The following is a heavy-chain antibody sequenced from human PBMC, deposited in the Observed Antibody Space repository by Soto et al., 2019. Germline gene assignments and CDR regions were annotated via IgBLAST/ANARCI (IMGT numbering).Heavy chain of an antibody. J-gene: IGHJ4*02. CDR3: ASGHDAYKVRY. CDR1: GGSISSGGTGSY. Sequence: QVQLQESGPGLVKPSQTLSLTCTVSGGSISSGGTGSYWTWIRQLPGKGLEWIGYIYYTGNTYYNPPPTRRPTISIDTSANQFSLKLTSVTAADTAGYFWASGHDAYKVRYWGQGTLVTVSS. V-gene: IGHV4-31*03. CDR2: IYYTGNT. D-gene: IGHD1-1*01.